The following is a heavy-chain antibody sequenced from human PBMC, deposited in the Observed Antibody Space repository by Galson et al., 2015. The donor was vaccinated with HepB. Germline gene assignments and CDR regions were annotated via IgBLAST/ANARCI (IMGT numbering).Heavy chain of an antibody. J-gene: IGHJ4*02. V-gene: IGHV3-30*02. CDR1: GFTFSSYG. CDR2: IRYDGSNK. CDR3: AKGGKLRVFLWYFDY. D-gene: IGHD1-7*01. Sequence: SLRLSCAASGFTFSSYGMHWVRQAPGKGLEWVAFIRYDGSNKYYADSVKGRFTISRDNSKNTLYLQMNSLRAEDTAVYYCAKGGKLRVFLWYFDYWGQGTLVTVSS.